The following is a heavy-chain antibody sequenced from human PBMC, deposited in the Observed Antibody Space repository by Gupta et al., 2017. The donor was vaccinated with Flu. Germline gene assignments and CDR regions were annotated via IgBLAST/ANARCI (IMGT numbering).Heavy chain of an antibody. J-gene: IGHJ5*02. CDR1: GGSLSSYY. CDR2: IYYSGST. V-gene: IGHV4-59*01. Sequence: QVQLQESGPGLVKPAETLSLTCTVSGGSLSSYYWSWIRQAPGKGLEWIGYIYYSGSTNYNPARKSRVTISVDTSKNQCSLKLSSVTAAEKAVYYCAREPDDSWTGEGWFDPWGQGTLVTVYS. CDR3: AREPDDSWTGEGWFDP. D-gene: IGHD3-9*01.